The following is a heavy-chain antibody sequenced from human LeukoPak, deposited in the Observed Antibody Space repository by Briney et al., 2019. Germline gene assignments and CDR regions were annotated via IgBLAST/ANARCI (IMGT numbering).Heavy chain of an antibody. CDR2: IYYSGST. J-gene: IGHJ4*02. D-gene: IGHD3-3*01. CDR1: GGSISSSSYY. V-gene: IGHV4-39*01. CDR3: ARHFPIDFWSGYSPRYFDY. Sequence: SETLSLTCTVSGGSISSSSYYWGWIRQPPGQGLEWIGSIYYSGSTYYNPSLKSRVTISVDTSKNQFSLKLSSVTAADAAVYYCARHFPIDFWSGYSPRYFDYWGQGTLVTVSS.